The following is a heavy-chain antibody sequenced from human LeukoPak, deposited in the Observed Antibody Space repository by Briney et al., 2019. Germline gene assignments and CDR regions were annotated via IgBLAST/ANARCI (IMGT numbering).Heavy chain of an antibody. CDR3: ARSRCYNCAFDF. D-gene: IGHD2-2*02. V-gene: IGHV4-4*07. Sequence: SDTLSLTCTVSGGSISSYYWSWIRQPAGKGLELIGRIYASGSTNYNPSPKSRVTMSVDTSENQFSLKLSSVTAADTAVYYCARSRCYNCAFDFWGQGTMVTVSS. CDR1: GGSISSYY. J-gene: IGHJ3*01. CDR2: IYASGST.